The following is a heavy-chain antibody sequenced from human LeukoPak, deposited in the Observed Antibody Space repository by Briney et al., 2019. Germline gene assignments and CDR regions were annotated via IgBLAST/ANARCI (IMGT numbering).Heavy chain of an antibody. CDR3: AATLGYYDSSGYYFDY. J-gene: IGHJ4*02. CDR2: ISGSGGST. D-gene: IGHD3-22*01. V-gene: IGHV3-23*01. Sequence: GGSLRLSCAASGFTFSSYAMSWVRQAPGKGLEWVSAISGSGGSTYYADSVKGRFTISRDNSKNTLYLQMNSLRAEDTAVYYCAATLGYYDSSGYYFDYWGQGTLVTVSP. CDR1: GFTFSSYA.